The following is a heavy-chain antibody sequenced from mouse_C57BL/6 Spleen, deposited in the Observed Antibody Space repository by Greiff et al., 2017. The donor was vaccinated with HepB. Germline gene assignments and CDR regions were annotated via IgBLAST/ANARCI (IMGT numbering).Heavy chain of an antibody. CDR1: GFSLTSYA. CDR2: IWTGGGT. D-gene: IGHD1-1*01. V-gene: IGHV2-9-1*01. J-gene: IGHJ2*01. CDR3: ARKGVYYYGSSYFYYFDY. Sequence: VQLQQSGPGLVAPSQSLSITCTVSGFSLTSYAISWVRQPPGKGLEWLGVIWTGGGTNYNSALKSRLSISKDNSKSQVFLKMNSLQTDDTARYYCARKGVYYYGSSYFYYFDYWGQGTTLTVSS.